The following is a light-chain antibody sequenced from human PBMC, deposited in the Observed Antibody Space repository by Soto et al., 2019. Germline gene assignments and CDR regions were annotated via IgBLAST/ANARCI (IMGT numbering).Light chain of an antibody. CDR2: EIR. V-gene: IGLV2-14*01. Sequence: QSALTQPASVSGSPGQSITISCRGTSNDVGGYQYVSWYQQIPGEAPKLLIYEIRNRPSGVSNRFSGSKSGNTASLTISGLQAEDEATYYCNSYTGSSTYIFGTGTKVTVL. CDR3: NSYTGSSTYI. CDR1: SNDVGGYQY. J-gene: IGLJ1*01.